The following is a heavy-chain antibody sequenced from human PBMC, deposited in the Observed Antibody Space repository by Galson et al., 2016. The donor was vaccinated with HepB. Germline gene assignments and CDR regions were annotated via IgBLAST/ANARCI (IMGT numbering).Heavy chain of an antibody. J-gene: IGHJ4*02. CDR2: ITPSNGNA. Sequence: SVNVSCKASGYTFTYRYLHWVRQAPGQTLEWMGWITPSNGNANYAQKFKDRVTFTRDTSMSTGYMELSSLRSEDTAIYYCVGGYNEVGDYWGQGTLVTVSS. CDR3: VGGYNEVGDY. V-gene: IGHV1-45*02. CDR1: GYTFTYRY. D-gene: IGHD5-24*01.